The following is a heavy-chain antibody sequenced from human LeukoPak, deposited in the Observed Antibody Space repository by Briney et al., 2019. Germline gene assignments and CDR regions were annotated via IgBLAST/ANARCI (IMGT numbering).Heavy chain of an antibody. CDR1: GFPFSRYW. J-gene: IGHJ4*02. V-gene: IGHV3-7*01. CDR3: ARDPTYDSGSPLGY. CDR2: IKYDGSEK. Sequence: GGSLRLSCAASGFPFSRYWMTWARQAPGKGLEWVANIKYDGSEKFYVGSVRGRFTISRDNTNNSLHLQMNSLRAEDTAIYYCARDPTYDSGSPLGYGGQGTLVAVSS. D-gene: IGHD3-10*01.